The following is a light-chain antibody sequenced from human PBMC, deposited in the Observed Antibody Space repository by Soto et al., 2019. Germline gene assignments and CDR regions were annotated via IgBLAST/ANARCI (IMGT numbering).Light chain of an antibody. CDR1: SSDVGGYNH. CDR2: DVS. J-gene: IGLJ2*01. Sequence: QSALTQPASVSGSPGQSITISCTGTSSDVGGYNHVSWYQWNPGKAPKLLIYDVSNRPSGVSTRFSRSKSGNTASLTISGLQADDEADYYCSSYTRTTTLVVFGGGTKLTVL. CDR3: SSYTRTTTLVV. V-gene: IGLV2-14*01.